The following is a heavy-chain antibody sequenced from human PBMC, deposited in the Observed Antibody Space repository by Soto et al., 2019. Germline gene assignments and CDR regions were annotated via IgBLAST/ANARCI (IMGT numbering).Heavy chain of an antibody. V-gene: IGHV3-21*01. D-gene: IGHD1-7*01. J-gene: IGHJ4*02. Sequence: EVQLVESGGGLVKPGGSLRLSCAASGFTFSSYSMNWVRQAPGKGLEWVSSISSSSSYIYYADSVKGRFTISRDNAKNSLYLQMTSLRAEDTAVYYCARGSGMGTGTTPDLFDYWGQGTLVTVSS. CDR3: ARGSGMGTGTTPDLFDY. CDR1: GFTFSSYS. CDR2: ISSSSSYI.